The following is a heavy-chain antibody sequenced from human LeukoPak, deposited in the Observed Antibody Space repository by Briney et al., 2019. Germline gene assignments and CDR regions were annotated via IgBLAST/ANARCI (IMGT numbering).Heavy chain of an antibody. CDR3: ARERNDDYGGNSDAFDI. CDR2: IYTSGST. D-gene: IGHD4-23*01. J-gene: IGHJ3*02. CDR1: GGSISSGSYY. V-gene: IGHV4-61*02. Sequence: TSQTLSLTCTVSGGSISSGSYYWRWIRQPAGKGLEWIGRIYTSGSTNYNPSLKSRVTISVDTSKNQFSLKLSSVTAADTAVYYCARERNDDYGGNSDAFDIWGQGTMVAVSS.